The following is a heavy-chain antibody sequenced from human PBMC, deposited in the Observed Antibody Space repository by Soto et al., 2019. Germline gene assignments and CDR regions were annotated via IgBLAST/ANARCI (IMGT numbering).Heavy chain of an antibody. CDR2: ISYDGSNK. J-gene: IGHJ6*02. V-gene: IGHV3-30-3*01. Sequence: GGSLRLSCAASGFTFSSYAMHWVRQAPGKGLEWVAVISYDGSNKYYADSVKGRFTISRDNSKNTLYLQMNSLRAEDTAVYYCARDSNEIAVAGPQYYYYGMDVWGQGTTVTVPS. CDR1: GFTFSSYA. CDR3: ARDSNEIAVAGPQYYYYGMDV. D-gene: IGHD6-19*01.